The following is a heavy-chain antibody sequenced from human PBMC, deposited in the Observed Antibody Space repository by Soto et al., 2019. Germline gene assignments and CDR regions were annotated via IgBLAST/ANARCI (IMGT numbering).Heavy chain of an antibody. CDR1: GYTFTNYG. CDR3: ARAQTPTESDH. J-gene: IGHJ4*02. CDR2: MNTYNGNT. D-gene: IGHD4-4*01. V-gene: IGHV1-18*01. Sequence: ASVKVSCKASGYTFTNYGITWVRQAPGQGLEWMGWMNTYNGNTNYAQKVQDRVTMTTDTSTNTAYMELKSLRSDDTAVYFCARAQTPTESDHWGQGTLVTVSS.